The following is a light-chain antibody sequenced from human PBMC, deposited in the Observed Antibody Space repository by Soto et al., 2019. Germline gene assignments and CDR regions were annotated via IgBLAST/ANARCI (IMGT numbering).Light chain of an antibody. CDR2: EVS. V-gene: IGLV2-14*01. Sequence: QSALTQPASVSGSLGQTLTISCTGTTSDVGSFNYVSWYQQHPGEAPKLIIYEVSNRPSGISNRFSGSKSGNRASLTISGLQPEDEADYYCSSYTTSASRVFGGGTKLTVL. CDR3: SSYTTSASRV. CDR1: TSDVGSFNY. J-gene: IGLJ3*02.